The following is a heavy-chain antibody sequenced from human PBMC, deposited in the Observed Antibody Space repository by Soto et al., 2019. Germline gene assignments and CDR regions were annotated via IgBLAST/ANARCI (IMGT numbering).Heavy chain of an antibody. CDR2: IYYSGST. CDR1: GGSISSGGYY. J-gene: IGHJ5*02. V-gene: IGHV4-31*03. CDR3: ARRRYDFWSGYEHNWFDP. Sequence: SETLSLTCTVSGGSISSGGYYWSWIRQHPGKGLEWIGYIYYSGSTYYNPSLKSRVTISVDTSKNQFSLKLSSVTAADTAVYYCARRRYDFWSGYEHNWFDPWGQGTLVTVSS. D-gene: IGHD3-3*01.